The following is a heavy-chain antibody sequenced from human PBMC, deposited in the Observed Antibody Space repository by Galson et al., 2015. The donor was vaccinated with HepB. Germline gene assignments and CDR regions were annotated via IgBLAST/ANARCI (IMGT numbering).Heavy chain of an antibody. CDR1: GYSFTSYW. D-gene: IGHD3-22*01. CDR3: ARLTYYDSSGYYPNYFDY. V-gene: IGHV5-51*01. Sequence: QSGAEVKKPGESLKISCKGSGYSFTSYWIGWVRQMPGKGLEWMGIIYPGDSDTRYSPSFQGQVTISADKSISTAYLQWSSLKASDTAMYYCARLTYYDSSGYYPNYFDYWGQGTLVTVSS. J-gene: IGHJ4*02. CDR2: IYPGDSDT.